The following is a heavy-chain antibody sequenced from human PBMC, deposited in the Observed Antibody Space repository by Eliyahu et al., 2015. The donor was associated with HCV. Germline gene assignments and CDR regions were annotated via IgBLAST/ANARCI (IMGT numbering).Heavy chain of an antibody. V-gene: IGHV3-23*03. Sequence: EVQLLESGGGLVQPGGSLRLSCTASGFTFSSXAMNWVRQAPGKGLESVSVIFGGGANKFYADSVKGRFTISRDNSKNMLYLQMNSLRADDTAVYYCAARRGYWGQGTLVTVSS. J-gene: IGHJ4*02. CDR2: IFGGGANK. CDR1: GFTFSSXA. D-gene: IGHD3-10*01. CDR3: AARRGY.